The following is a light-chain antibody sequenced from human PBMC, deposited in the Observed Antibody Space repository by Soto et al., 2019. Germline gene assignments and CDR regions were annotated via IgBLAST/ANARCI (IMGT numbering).Light chain of an antibody. CDR2: AAS. CDR1: QNIKTN. CDR3: QHYNDWPPFT. V-gene: IGKV3-15*01. Sequence: EIVMTQSPATLSLSPWETATLSCRASQNIKTNLAWYQQKPGQPPRLLIYAASTRAADVPDSFTGSGSGTYFTLTISSLQSADFAVYYCQHYNDWPPFTFGPGTKVDLK. J-gene: IGKJ3*01.